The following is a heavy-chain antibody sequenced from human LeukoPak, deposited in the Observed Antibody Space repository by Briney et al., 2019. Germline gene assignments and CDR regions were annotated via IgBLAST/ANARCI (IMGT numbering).Heavy chain of an antibody. V-gene: IGHV4-34*01. CDR1: GGSFSGYY. J-gene: IGHJ4*02. D-gene: IGHD5-18*01. CDR2: INRSGST. Sequence: SETLSLTCVVYGGSFSGYYWSWVRQPPGKGLEWIGEINRSGSTNYNPSLKSRVTISVDTSKNQFSLRPTSVTAADTAVYFCARVPPYNSGYGGFDYWGQGTLVTVSS. CDR3: ARVPPYNSGYGGFDY.